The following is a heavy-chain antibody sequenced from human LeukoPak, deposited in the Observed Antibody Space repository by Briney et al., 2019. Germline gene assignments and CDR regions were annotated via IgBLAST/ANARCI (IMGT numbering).Heavy chain of an antibody. CDR1: GGSISSSSYY. Sequence: PSETLSLTCTVSGGSISSSSYYWSWIRQPPGKGLEWIGEINHSGSTNYNPSLKSRVTISVDTSKNQFSLKLSSVTAADTAVYYCARGREDDFDYWGQGTLVTVSS. CDR2: INHSGST. J-gene: IGHJ4*02. D-gene: IGHD1-26*01. V-gene: IGHV4-39*07. CDR3: ARGREDDFDY.